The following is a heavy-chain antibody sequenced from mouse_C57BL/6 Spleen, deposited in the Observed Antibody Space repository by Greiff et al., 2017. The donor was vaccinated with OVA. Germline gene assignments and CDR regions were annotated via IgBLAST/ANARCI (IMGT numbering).Heavy chain of an antibody. D-gene: IGHD1-1*01. CDR3: ARSPPSITTVVSWYFDV. Sequence: VQLQQPGAELVMPGASVKLSCKASGYTFTSYWMHWVKQRPGQGLEWIGEIDPSDSYTNYNQKFKGKSTLTVDKSSSTAYMQLSSLTSEDSAVYYCARSPPSITTVVSWYFDVWGTGTTVTVSS. CDR2: IDPSDSYT. J-gene: IGHJ1*03. CDR1: GYTFTSYW. V-gene: IGHV1-69*01.